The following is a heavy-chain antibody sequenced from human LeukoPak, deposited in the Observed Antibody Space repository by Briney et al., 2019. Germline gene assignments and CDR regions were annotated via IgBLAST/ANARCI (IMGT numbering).Heavy chain of an antibody. CDR1: GFTFSGSA. Sequence: GGSLRLSCAASGFTFSGSAMHWVRQASGKGLEWVGRIRSKANSYATAYAASVKGRFTISRDDSKNTAYLQMNSLKTEDTAVYYCTQQYYDFWSGYYSYWGQGTLVTVSS. CDR2: IRSKANSYAT. CDR3: TQQYYDFWSGYYSY. V-gene: IGHV3-73*01. D-gene: IGHD3-3*01. J-gene: IGHJ4*02.